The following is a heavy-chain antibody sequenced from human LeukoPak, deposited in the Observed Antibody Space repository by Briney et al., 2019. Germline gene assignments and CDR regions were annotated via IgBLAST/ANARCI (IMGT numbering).Heavy chain of an antibody. V-gene: IGHV3-21*04. CDR1: GFSFNSYN. Sequence: GGSLRLSCAASGFSFNSYNMDWDRQAPGKGLEWVSSISTSSSYIYYADSLKGRFTISRNNAKNSLYLQMNRLRAEDAAVYYCAKAPVTTCSGAYCYPFDYWGQGTLVTVSS. D-gene: IGHD2-21*01. J-gene: IGHJ4*02. CDR3: AKAPVTTCSGAYCYPFDY. CDR2: ISTSSSYI.